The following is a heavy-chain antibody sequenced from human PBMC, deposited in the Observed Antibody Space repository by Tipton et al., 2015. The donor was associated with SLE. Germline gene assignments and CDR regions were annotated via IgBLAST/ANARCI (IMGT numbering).Heavy chain of an antibody. J-gene: IGHJ4*02. CDR3: ATERDPAVAGPVDN. D-gene: IGHD6-19*01. V-gene: IGHV1-69*05. Sequence: QSGAEVKKPGSSVKVSCKASGGTFRSFVINWVRQAPGQGLEWMGGITPLFHTTNYAQKFQGRVTITTDESTSTAYMELSGLTSGDTAVYYCATERDPAVAGPVDNWGQGTLVTVSS. CDR1: GGTFRSFV. CDR2: ITPLFHTT.